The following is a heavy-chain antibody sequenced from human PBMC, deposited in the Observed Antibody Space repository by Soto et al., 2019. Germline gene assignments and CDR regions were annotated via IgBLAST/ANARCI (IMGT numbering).Heavy chain of an antibody. CDR2: IIPIFGTA. D-gene: IGHD2-8*01. Sequence: SVKVPCKASGGTFSSYAISWVRQAPGQGLEWMGGIIPIFGTANYAQKFQGRVTITADESTSTAYMELSSLRSEDTAVYYCARYCTNGVCYRGHAFDIWGQGTMVTVSS. V-gene: IGHV1-69*13. J-gene: IGHJ3*02. CDR1: GGTFSSYA. CDR3: ARYCTNGVCYRGHAFDI.